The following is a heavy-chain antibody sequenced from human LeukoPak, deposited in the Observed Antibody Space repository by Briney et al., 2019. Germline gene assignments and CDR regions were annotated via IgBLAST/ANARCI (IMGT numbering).Heavy chain of an antibody. Sequence: GGSLRLSCAASGFTFSSYSMNWVRQAPGKGLEWVANIKQDGSEKYYVDSVKGRFTISRDNAKNSLYLQMNSLRAEDTAVYYCAREAYYGSGSYYRPPYYYYGMDVWGQGTTVTVSS. J-gene: IGHJ6*02. CDR2: IKQDGSEK. V-gene: IGHV3-7*01. CDR1: GFTFSSYS. D-gene: IGHD3-10*01. CDR3: AREAYYGSGSYYRPPYYYYGMDV.